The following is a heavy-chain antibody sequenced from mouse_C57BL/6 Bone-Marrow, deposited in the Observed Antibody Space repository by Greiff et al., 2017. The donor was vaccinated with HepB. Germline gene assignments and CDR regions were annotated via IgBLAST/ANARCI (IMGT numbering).Heavy chain of an antibody. CDR2: ISSGGSYT. V-gene: IGHV5-6*01. CDR3: ARFTGNYAMDY. Sequence: EVQLVESGGDLVKPGGSLKLSCAASGFTFSSYGMSWVRQTPDKRLEWVATISSGGSYTYYPDSVKGRFTISRDNAKNTLYLQMSSLKSEDTAMYDCARFTGNYAMDYWGQGTSVTVSS. CDR1: GFTFSSYG. J-gene: IGHJ4*01. D-gene: IGHD1-1*01.